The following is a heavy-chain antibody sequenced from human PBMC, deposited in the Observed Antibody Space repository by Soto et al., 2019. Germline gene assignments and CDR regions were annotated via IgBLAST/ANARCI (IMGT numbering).Heavy chain of an antibody. CDR3: AGRTSLTSVAIFSGGLSGYNWVDP. J-gene: IGHJ5*01. V-gene: IGHV4-39*01. CDR1: GVSISNPIYY. D-gene: IGHD3-3*01. CDR2: IFYSGSA. Sequence: SETLSLTCSVSGVSISNPIYYWAWIRQPPGKGLEWIGSIFYSGSAYYNPSLKSRVTMSVDTSQNQFSLKLPSVTAADTAVYYCAGRTSLTSVAIFSGGLSGYNWVDPWGRGTLVTVSS.